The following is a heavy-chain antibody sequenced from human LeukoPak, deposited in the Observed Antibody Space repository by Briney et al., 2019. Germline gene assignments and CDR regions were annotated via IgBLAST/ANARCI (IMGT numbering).Heavy chain of an antibody. V-gene: IGHV4-39*07. D-gene: IGHD3-22*01. CDR2: MYYSGST. J-gene: IGHJ4*02. CDR3: AREDSSGYAFDY. CDR1: GGSISRSSYY. Sequence: PSETLSLTCTVSGGSISRSSYYWDWIRQPPGKGLEWIGSMYYSGSTYYNPSLKSRVTISVDRSKNQFSLKLSSVTAADTAVYYCAREDSSGYAFDYWGQGTLVTVSS.